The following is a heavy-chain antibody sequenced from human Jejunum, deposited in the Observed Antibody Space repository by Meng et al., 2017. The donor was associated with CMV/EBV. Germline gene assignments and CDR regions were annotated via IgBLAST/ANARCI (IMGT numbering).Heavy chain of an antibody. J-gene: IGHJ6*02. CDR2: TRYDGESE. Sequence: SGCSVSSFGMHWGRQAPGKGLEWVAFTRYDGESEYYADSVKGRFTISKDNSKNMLYLQMSSLRPEDTAVYYCANFPSSAYYSEMDVWGQGTTVTVS. CDR1: GCSVSSFG. V-gene: IGHV3-30*02. CDR3: ANFPSSAYYSEMDV.